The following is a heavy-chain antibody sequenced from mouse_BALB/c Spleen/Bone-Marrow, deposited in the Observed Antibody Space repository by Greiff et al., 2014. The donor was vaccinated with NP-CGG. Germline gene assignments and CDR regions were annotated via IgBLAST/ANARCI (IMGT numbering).Heavy chain of an antibody. CDR2: IWSDGTT. CDR1: GFSLTLYG. J-gene: IGHJ4*01. Sequence: VQGVESGPDLVAPSQSLSITCTVSGFSLTLYGVHWVRQSPGKGLEWLVVIWSDGTTTYNSALKSRLSISKDNSKSQVFLKLNSPQTDDTAMYYCARHERGYPYAMDYWGQGTSVTVSS. V-gene: IGHV2-6-2*01. D-gene: IGHD2-2*01. CDR3: ARHERGYPYAMDY.